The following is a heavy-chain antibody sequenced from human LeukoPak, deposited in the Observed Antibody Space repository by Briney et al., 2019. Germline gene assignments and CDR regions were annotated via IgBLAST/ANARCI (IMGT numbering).Heavy chain of an antibody. Sequence: SETLSLTCTVSGGSISSYYWSWIRQPPGKGLEWIGEINHGGSTKYNPSLKTRVTISVDTSKNQISLKLTSVTAADTAVYYCAIERGETMDIRGQGTTVTVSS. CDR1: GGSISSYY. CDR2: INHGGST. J-gene: IGHJ6*02. V-gene: IGHV4-34*01. D-gene: IGHD1-1*01. CDR3: AIERGETMDI.